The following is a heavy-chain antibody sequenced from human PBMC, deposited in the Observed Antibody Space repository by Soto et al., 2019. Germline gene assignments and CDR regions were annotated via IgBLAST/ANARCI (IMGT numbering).Heavy chain of an antibody. CDR3: AKDRKSGSGWYWDY. D-gene: IGHD6-19*01. J-gene: IGHJ4*02. Sequence: GGSLRLSCAASGFTFSSYAMSWVRQAPGKGLGWVSAVSGSGGSTYDADSVKGRFTISRDNSKNTLYLQMNSLRAEDTVVYYCAKDRKSGSGWYWDYWGQGTLVTVSS. CDR1: GFTFSSYA. CDR2: VSGSGGST. V-gene: IGHV3-23*01.